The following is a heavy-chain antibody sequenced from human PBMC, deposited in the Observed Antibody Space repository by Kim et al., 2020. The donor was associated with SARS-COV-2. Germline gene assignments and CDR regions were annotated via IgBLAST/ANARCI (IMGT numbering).Heavy chain of an antibody. CDR2: INAGKGNT. CDR3: ARRSSASGPYDY. CDR1: GYTFSSVD. V-gene: IGHV1-3*01. D-gene: IGHD3-10*01. Sequence: ASVKVSCKASGYTFSSVDLYWLCQAPGQRLEWMGRINAGKGNTEYSQKFQGRVTISRDTSASTAYMELSSLTSEDTAMYYCARRSSASGPYDYWGQGTLVTVSS. J-gene: IGHJ4*02.